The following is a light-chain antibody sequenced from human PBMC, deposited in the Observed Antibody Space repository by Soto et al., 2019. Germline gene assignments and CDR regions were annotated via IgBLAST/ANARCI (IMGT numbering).Light chain of an antibody. CDR3: QHYGGSPYT. CDR2: GAS. V-gene: IGKV3-20*01. CDR1: QSVSSR. J-gene: IGKJ2*01. Sequence: EIVLTQSPGTLSLSPGERATLSCRASQSVSSRLAWYQQKPGQAPRLLIYGASSRAAGIPDRFSGSGSGTDFTLTISRLEPEDFAVYYCQHYGGSPYTLGQGTKVDIK.